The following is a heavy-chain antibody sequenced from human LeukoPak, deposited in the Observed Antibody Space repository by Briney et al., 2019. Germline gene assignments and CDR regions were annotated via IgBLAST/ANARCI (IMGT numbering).Heavy chain of an antibody. V-gene: IGHV3-21*06. Sequence: GGSLRLSCTASGFTFSDYAMTWVRQAPGKGLEWVSYISSRGSYTYYADSVKGRFTISRDNAKNSLYLQMNSLRAEDTAVYYCARIDAFDIWGQGTMVTVSS. CDR1: GFTFSDYA. CDR3: ARIDAFDI. J-gene: IGHJ3*02. CDR2: ISSRGSYT.